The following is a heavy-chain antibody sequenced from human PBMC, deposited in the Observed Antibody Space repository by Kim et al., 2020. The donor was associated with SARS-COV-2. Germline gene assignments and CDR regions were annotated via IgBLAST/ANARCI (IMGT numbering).Heavy chain of an antibody. CDR2: IYYSGST. J-gene: IGHJ4*02. CDR1: GGSISSSSYY. V-gene: IGHV4-39*01. CDR3: ASEAFADGNFDY. D-gene: IGHD2-15*01. Sequence: SETLSLTCTVSGGSISSSSYYWGWIRQPPGKGLEWIGSIYYSGSTDYNPSLKSRVTISVDTSKNQFSLKLSSVTAADTAVYYCASEAFADGNFDYWGQGTLVTVSS.